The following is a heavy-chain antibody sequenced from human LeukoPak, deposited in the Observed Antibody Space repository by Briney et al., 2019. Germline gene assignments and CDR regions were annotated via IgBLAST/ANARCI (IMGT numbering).Heavy chain of an antibody. J-gene: IGHJ5*02. D-gene: IGHD6-6*01. CDR3: ASEYSSS. Sequence: SGRSLRLSCAASGFTFSSYAMHWVRQAPGKGLEWVAVISYDGSNKYYADSVKGRFTISRDNSKNTLYLQMNSLRAEDTAVHYCASEYSSSWGQGTLVTVSS. CDR2: ISYDGSNK. CDR1: GFTFSSYA. V-gene: IGHV3-30-3*01.